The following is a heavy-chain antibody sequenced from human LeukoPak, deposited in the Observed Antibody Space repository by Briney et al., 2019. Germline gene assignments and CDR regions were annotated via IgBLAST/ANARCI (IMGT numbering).Heavy chain of an antibody. V-gene: IGHV1-2*02. D-gene: IGHD2-2*01. CDR2: INPNSGGT. Sequence: ASVTVSFMASGYTFTDYYLQWVRQAPGQGREWMGCINPNSGGTEYAQTFQGRVTMTRDMSISTAYMELSRLRSDDTAVYYCARDHCSANSCYEDYYNGVDVWGQGTTVTVSS. CDR3: ARDHCSANSCYEDYYNGVDV. J-gene: IGHJ6*02. CDR1: GYTFTDYY.